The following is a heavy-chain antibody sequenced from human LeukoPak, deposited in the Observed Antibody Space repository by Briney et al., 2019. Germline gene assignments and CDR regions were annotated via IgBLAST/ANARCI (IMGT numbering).Heavy chain of an antibody. V-gene: IGHV1-18*01. CDR3: ARHVTYYSDSSGHDLADY. CDR1: GYTFSSYD. Sequence: ASVKVSCKASGYTFSSYDISWVRQAPGQGLERMGWISAYNGNTSYAQKVQGRVTMTTDTSTSTAYMEVRSLRSDDTAVYYCARHVTYYSDSSGHDLADYWGQGTLVTVSS. D-gene: IGHD3-22*01. J-gene: IGHJ4*02. CDR2: ISAYNGNT.